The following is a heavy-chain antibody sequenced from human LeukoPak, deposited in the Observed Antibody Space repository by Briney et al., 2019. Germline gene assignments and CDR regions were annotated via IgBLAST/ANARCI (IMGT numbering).Heavy chain of an antibody. V-gene: IGHV3-53*01. CDR1: GFXVSGDY. J-gene: IGHJ4*02. Sequence: GGSLRLSCAASGFXVSGDYISWVRQSPQKGLEWVSLIYSGTKTYYADSVKGRFTISRDNSKNTLYLQMNSLRAEDTAVYYCARGDGSFDYWGQGILVTVSS. D-gene: IGHD5-24*01. CDR3: ARGDGSFDY. CDR2: IYSGTKT.